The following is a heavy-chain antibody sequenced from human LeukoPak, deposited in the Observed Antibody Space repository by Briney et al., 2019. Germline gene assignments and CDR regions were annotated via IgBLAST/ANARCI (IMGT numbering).Heavy chain of an antibody. D-gene: IGHD3-10*01. J-gene: IGHJ4*02. CDR1: GGSISSGGYS. Sequence: PSQTLSLTCAVSGGSISSGGYSWSWIRQSPGKGLEWIGYIYYSGSTYYNPSLKSRVTISVDTSKNQFSLKLSSVTAADTAVYYCARRHYYGSGMVYWGQGTLVTVSS. CDR3: ARRHYYGSGMVY. CDR2: IYYSGST. V-gene: IGHV4-30-4*07.